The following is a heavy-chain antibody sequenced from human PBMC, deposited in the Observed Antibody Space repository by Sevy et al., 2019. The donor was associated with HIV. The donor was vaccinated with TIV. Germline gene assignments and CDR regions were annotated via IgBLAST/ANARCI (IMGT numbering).Heavy chain of an antibody. Sequence: GGSLRLSCAASGFTFSSYAMSWVRQAPGKGLEWVSAISGSGGSTYYADSVKGRFTISRDNSKNTLYLQMNSLRAEDTAVYYCAGDPYYDILTGYYRTEGEDIEYFSTGARAPWSPSPQ. CDR1: GFTFSSYA. CDR2: ISGSGGST. V-gene: IGHV3-23*01. J-gene: IGHJ1*01. D-gene: IGHD3-9*01. CDR3: AGDPYYDILTGYYRTEGEDIEYFST.